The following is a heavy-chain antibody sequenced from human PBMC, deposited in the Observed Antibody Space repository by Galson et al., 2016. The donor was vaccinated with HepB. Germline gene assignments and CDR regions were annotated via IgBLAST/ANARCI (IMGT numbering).Heavy chain of an antibody. CDR2: ISASDGGT. J-gene: IGHJ4*02. D-gene: IGHD3-3*01. CDR3: AKAFAVGVWSGYDY. Sequence: SLRLSCAASEFTFSHYAMSWVRQAPGKGLEWISGISASDGGTLYADTVKGRFTISRDNSKNTLYLLMNSLGVEDTAVYYCAKAFAVGVWSGYDYWGQGSPVTVSS. CDR1: EFTFSHYA. V-gene: IGHV3-23*01.